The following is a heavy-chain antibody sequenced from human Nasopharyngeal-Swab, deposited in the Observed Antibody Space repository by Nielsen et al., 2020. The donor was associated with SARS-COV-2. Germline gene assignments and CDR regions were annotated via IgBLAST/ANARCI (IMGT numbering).Heavy chain of an antibody. CDR1: GGTFSSYA. CDR2: IIPIFGTA. CDR3: ARGAYSSRLGAFDI. J-gene: IGHJ3*02. Sequence: SVKVSCKASGGTFSSYAISWVRQAPRQGLEWMGGIIPIFGTANYAQKFQGRVTITADKSTSTAYMELSSLRSEDTAVYYCARGAYSSRLGAFDIWGQGTMVTVSS. V-gene: IGHV1-69*06. D-gene: IGHD6-13*01.